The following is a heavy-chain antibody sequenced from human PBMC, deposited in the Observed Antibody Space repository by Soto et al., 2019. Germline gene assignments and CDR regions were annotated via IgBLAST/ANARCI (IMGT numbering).Heavy chain of an antibody. Sequence: QVQLQESGPGLVKPSQTLSLTCTVSGGSISSGGYYWSWIRQHPGKGLEWIGYIYYSGSTYYNPSLKRRVTISVDTSKNQFSLKLSSVTAADTAVYYCARDVGYYDILTGYSTSYMDVWGKGTTVTVSS. V-gene: IGHV4-31*03. CDR1: GGSISSGGYY. D-gene: IGHD3-9*01. CDR2: IYYSGST. J-gene: IGHJ6*03. CDR3: ARDVGYYDILTGYSTSYMDV.